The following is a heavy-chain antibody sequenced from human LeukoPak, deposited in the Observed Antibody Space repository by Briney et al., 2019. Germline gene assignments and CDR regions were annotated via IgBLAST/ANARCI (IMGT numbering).Heavy chain of an antibody. CDR1: GYSFTSYW. CDR3: ARHGIAAAGPTYFDY. J-gene: IGHJ4*02. D-gene: IGHD6-13*01. Sequence: GESLKISCKGSGYSFTSYWIGWVRQMPGKGLEWMGIIYPGDSDTRYSPSFQGQVTISADKSISTAYLQWSSLKASDTAMYYCARHGIAAAGPTYFDYWGQGTLVTVSS. V-gene: IGHV5-51*01. CDR2: IYPGDSDT.